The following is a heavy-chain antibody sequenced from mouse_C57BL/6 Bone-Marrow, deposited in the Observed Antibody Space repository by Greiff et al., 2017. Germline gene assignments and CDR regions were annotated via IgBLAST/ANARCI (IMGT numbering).Heavy chain of an antibody. D-gene: IGHD1-2*01. V-gene: IGHV5-6*01. CDR2: ISSGGSYT. J-gene: IGHJ1*03. CDR3: AGYSRRDWYIDV. CDR1: GFTFSSYG. Sequence: EVHLVESGGDLVKPGGSLKLPCAASGFTFSSYGLSWVRQTPDTRLAWVATISSGGSYTYYPDSVKGRFTISRDNAKNTLYLQMSRLKSEDTAMYYCAGYSRRDWYIDVGGTGTTVTVSS.